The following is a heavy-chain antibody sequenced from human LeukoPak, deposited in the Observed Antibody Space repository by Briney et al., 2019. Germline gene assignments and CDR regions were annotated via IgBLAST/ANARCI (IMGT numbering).Heavy chain of an antibody. V-gene: IGHV3-43*02. J-gene: IGHJ4*02. CDR1: GLNFDDSA. CDR2: ISADGGST. CDR3: AKESGKFDY. Sequence: PGGSLRLSCVASGLNFDDSAMHWVRQAPGKGLEWVSLISADGGSTFSADSVKGRFSISRDNSKNSLYLQMNSLRSEDTAMYHCAKESGKFDYWGQGTLVAVSS.